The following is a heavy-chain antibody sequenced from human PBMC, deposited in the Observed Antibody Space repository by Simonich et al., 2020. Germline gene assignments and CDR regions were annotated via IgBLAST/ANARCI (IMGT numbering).Heavy chain of an antibody. J-gene: IGHJ4*02. D-gene: IGHD3-22*01. Sequence: QLQLQESGPGLVKPSETLSLTCTVSGGSISSSSYYWGWIRQPPGKGLEWIGSIYYSWSTYYNPSLKSRVTISVDTSKNQFSLKLSSVTAADTAVYYCARHYYDSSGYFDYWGQGTLVTVSS. CDR3: ARHYYDSSGYFDY. V-gene: IGHV4-39*01. CDR1: GGSISSSSYY. CDR2: IYYSWST.